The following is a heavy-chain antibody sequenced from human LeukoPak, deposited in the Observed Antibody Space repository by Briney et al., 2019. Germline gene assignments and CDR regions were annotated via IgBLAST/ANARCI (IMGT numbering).Heavy chain of an antibody. Sequence: GGSLRLSCEASGFTFSSYEMNWVRQAPGKGLEWVSYIGTGDNKHYADSLKGRFTTSRDDAKNSLYLQMNSLKADDTAVYHCARERINCRGDCYDYWGQGTLVTVSS. CDR2: IGTGDNK. J-gene: IGHJ4*02. CDR3: ARERINCRGDCYDY. CDR1: GFTFSSYE. D-gene: IGHD2-15*01. V-gene: IGHV3-48*03.